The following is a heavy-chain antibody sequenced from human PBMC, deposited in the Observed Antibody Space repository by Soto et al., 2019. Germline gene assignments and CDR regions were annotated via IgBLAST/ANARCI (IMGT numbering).Heavy chain of an antibody. D-gene: IGHD1-1*01. CDR1: GFPFNSYW. CDR3: AREGVNWNDGPDLHHDAFDI. Sequence: AGSLRLSCAACGFPFNSYWMSWVRPAPGKGLEWVANIKQDGSYIYYADSVKGRFTISRDNAKNSLYLQMNSLRAEDTAVYYCAREGVNWNDGPDLHHDAFDIWGQGTMVTVSS. V-gene: IGHV3-7*01. CDR2: IKQDGSYI. J-gene: IGHJ3*02.